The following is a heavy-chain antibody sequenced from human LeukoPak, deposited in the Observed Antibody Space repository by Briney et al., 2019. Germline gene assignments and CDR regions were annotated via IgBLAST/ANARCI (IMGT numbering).Heavy chain of an antibody. Sequence: VASVKVSCKASGYTFTSYYMHWVRQAPGQGLEWMGIINPSGGSTSYAQKFQGRVTMTRDMSTSTVYMELSSLRSEDTAVYYCAGDDSSGYSYFDYWGQGTLVTVSS. CDR1: GYTFTSYY. V-gene: IGHV1-46*01. J-gene: IGHJ4*02. D-gene: IGHD3-22*01. CDR3: AGDDSSGYSYFDY. CDR2: INPSGGST.